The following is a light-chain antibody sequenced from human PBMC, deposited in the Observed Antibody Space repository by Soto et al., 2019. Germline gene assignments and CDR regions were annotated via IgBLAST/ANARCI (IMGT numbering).Light chain of an antibody. Sequence: EIVLTQSPATLSLSPGESGTLSCRASQSVGSYLAWYQQRPGQTPRLLIYDASHRATDIPARFSGSGSGTDFTLTISSLEPEDFAVYYCQQRYNWPLTFGPGTKVDIK. CDR1: QSVGSY. V-gene: IGKV3-11*01. CDR3: QQRYNWPLT. J-gene: IGKJ3*01. CDR2: DAS.